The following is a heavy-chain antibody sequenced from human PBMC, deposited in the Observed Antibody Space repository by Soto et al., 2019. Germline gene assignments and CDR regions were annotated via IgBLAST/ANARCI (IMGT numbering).Heavy chain of an antibody. CDR1: GFTFDDYA. CDR2: ISWNSGSI. D-gene: IGHD1-26*01. CDR3: AKDMREWDPRGDAFDI. J-gene: IGHJ3*02. Sequence: EVQLVESGGGLVQPGRSLRLSCAASGFTFDDYAMHWVRQAPGKGLEWVSGISWNSGSIGYADSVKGRFTISRDNAKNSLYLQMNSLRAEDTALYHCAKDMREWDPRGDAFDIWGQGTMVTVSS. V-gene: IGHV3-9*01.